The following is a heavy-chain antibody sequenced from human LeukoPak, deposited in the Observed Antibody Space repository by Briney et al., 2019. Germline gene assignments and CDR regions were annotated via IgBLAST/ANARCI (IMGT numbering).Heavy chain of an antibody. CDR3: ARGSFGGSGTPFDY. Sequence: ASVKVSCKASGYTFSSYGFSWVRQAPGQGREWMGIINPSVGNANYAQKFQGRVTMTRDMSTSTVYMDLSSLRSEDTAIYYCARGSFGGSGTPFDYWGQGTLVTVSS. J-gene: IGHJ4*02. D-gene: IGHD3-10*01. CDR2: INPSVGNA. V-gene: IGHV1-46*01. CDR1: GYTFSSYG.